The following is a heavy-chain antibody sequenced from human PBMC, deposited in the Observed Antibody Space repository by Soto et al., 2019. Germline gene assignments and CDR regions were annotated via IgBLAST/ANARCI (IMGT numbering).Heavy chain of an antibody. D-gene: IGHD2-15*01. Sequence: GASVKVSCKASGGTFSSYAISWVRQAPGQGLEWMGGITPIFGTANYAQKFQGRVTITADESTSTAYMELSSLRSEDTAVYYCARLLRMTPWQYYYYGMDVWGQGTTVTVSS. J-gene: IGHJ6*02. CDR2: ITPIFGTA. CDR1: GGTFSSYA. CDR3: ARLLRMTPWQYYYYGMDV. V-gene: IGHV1-69*13.